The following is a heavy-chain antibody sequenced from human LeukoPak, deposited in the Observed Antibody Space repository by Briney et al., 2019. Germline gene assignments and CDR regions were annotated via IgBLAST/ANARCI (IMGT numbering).Heavy chain of an antibody. V-gene: IGHV3-33*06. CDR2: IWSDATNQ. Sequence: GGSLRLSCEASGFTFSHFGMHWVRQAPGKGLEWVAVIWSDATNQYYGDSVKGRFTISRDNFKKTVSLQMDSLRAEDTAVYYCAKAPQRGFDYSNSLKLGGEGPLVTVSS. J-gene: IGHJ4*02. CDR3: AKAPQRGFDYSNSLKL. D-gene: IGHD4-11*01. CDR1: GFTFSHFG.